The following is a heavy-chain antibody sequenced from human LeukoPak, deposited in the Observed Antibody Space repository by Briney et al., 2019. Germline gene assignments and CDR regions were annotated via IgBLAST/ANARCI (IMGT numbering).Heavy chain of an antibody. V-gene: IGHV4-39*07. CDR1: SGSISTSNYY. CDR2: INLGGST. CDR3: ARGSVRFDY. Sequence: SETLSLTCTVSSGSISTSNYYWGWVRQPPGKALEWIGEINLGGSTNYNASLKSRVTISVDTSKNQFSLKLTSLTAADTAVYYCARGSVRFDYWGQGTLVTVSS. J-gene: IGHJ4*02.